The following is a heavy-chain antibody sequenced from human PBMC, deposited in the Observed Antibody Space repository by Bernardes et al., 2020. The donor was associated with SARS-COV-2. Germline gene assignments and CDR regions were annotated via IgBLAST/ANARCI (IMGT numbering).Heavy chain of an antibody. CDR2: IWYDGSNK. CDR3: ARGREDSSSWLGGYFDY. Sequence: GGSLRLSCAASGFTFSSYGMHWVRQAPGKGLEWVAVIWYDGSNKYYADSVKGRFTISRDNSKNTLYLQMNSLRAEDTAVYYGARGREDSSSWLGGYFDYWGQGTLVTVSS. CDR1: GFTFSSYG. D-gene: IGHD6-13*01. V-gene: IGHV3-33*01. J-gene: IGHJ4*02.